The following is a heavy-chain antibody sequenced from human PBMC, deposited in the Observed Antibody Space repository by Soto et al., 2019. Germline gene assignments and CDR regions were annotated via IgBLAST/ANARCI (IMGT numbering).Heavy chain of an antibody. V-gene: IGHV4-39*01. CDR2: IYYSGST. Sequence: SETLSLTCTVSGGSISSSNYYWGWIRQRQGKELEWIGSIYYSGSTYYNPSLKSRVTISVDTSKNQFSLKLSSVTAADTAVYYCARTTGNTDALGFWGQGTLVTVSS. D-gene: IGHD1-1*01. CDR1: GGSISSSNYY. CDR3: ARTTGNTDALGF. J-gene: IGHJ4*02.